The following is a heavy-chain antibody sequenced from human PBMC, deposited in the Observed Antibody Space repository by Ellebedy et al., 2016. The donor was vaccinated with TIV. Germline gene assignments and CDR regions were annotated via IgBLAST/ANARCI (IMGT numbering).Heavy chain of an antibody. D-gene: IGHD6-13*01. V-gene: IGHV3-7*01. CDR2: IKQDGSEK. J-gene: IGHJ4*02. CDR1: GFTFSSYW. Sequence: PGGSLRLSCAASGFTFSSYWMSWVRQAPGKGLEWVANIKQDGSEKYYVDSVKGRFTISRDNAKNSLYLQMNSLRAEDTAVYYCAGIAGYSSSWSPPDYWGQGTLVTVSS. CDR3: AGIAGYSSSWSPPDY.